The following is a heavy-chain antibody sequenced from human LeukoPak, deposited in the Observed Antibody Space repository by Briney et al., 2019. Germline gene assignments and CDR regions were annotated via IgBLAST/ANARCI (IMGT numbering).Heavy chain of an antibody. CDR1: GFTFSSYA. CDR3: AKDFRRTFDY. D-gene: IGHD1-14*01. J-gene: IGHJ4*02. V-gene: IGHV3-30-3*01. CDR2: ISYEGSSK. Sequence: GGSLRLSCTASGFTFSSYAIHWVRQAPGKGLEWVTLISYEGSSKYYADSVRGRFIISRDNSRNTLFLQMNSLRAEDTAVYYCAKDFRRTFDYWGQGTLVTVSS.